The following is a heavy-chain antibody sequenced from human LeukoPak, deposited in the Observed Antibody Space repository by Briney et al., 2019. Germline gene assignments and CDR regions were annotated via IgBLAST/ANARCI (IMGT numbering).Heavy chain of an antibody. CDR1: GFTFSSYA. CDR3: ARDGFRSDSSGYYFYNWFDP. J-gene: IGHJ5*02. CDR2: ISYDGSNK. Sequence: GGSLRLSCAASGFTFSSYAMHWVRQAPGKGLERVAVISYDGSNKYYGDSVKGRFTISRDNSKNTLYLQMSSLRAEDTAVYYCARDGFRSDSSGYYFYNWFDPWGQGTLVTVSS. D-gene: IGHD3-22*01. V-gene: IGHV3-30*04.